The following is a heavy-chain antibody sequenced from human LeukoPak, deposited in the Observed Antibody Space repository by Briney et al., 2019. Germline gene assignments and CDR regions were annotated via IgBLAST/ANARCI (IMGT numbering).Heavy chain of an antibody. Sequence: SETLSLTCTVSGGSISSYYWSWIRQPPGKGLEWIGYIHYSGSTNHNPSLKSRVTISVDTSKNQFSLKLSSVTAADTAVYYCARDHGGPFDYWGQGTLVTVSS. CDR1: GGSISSYY. CDR3: ARDHGGPFDY. J-gene: IGHJ4*02. D-gene: IGHD4-23*01. V-gene: IGHV4-59*12. CDR2: IHYSGST.